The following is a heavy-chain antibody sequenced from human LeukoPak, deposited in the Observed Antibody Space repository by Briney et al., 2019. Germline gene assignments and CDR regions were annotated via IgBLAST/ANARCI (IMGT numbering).Heavy chain of an antibody. CDR2: INHSVST. Sequence: SETLSLTSTVSGGSISSYYWSWIRQPPGKGLEWIGEINHSVSTNYNPSLKSRVTISVDTSKNQFSLKLSSVTAADTAVYYCARQAHRSLIVATMRRPKYFDYWGQGTLVTVSS. V-gene: IGHV4-34*01. CDR1: GGSISSYY. J-gene: IGHJ4*02. CDR3: ARQAHRSLIVATMRRPKYFDY. D-gene: IGHD5-12*01.